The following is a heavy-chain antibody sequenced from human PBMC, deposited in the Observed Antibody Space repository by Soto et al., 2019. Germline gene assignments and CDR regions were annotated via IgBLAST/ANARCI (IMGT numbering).Heavy chain of an antibody. Sequence: EVQLVESGGGLVKPGGSLRLSCAGSGFTFSDYYIDWVRQAPGKGLEWVGRSRDKGNSYSTDYAASVKGRFTVSRDASTNSLYLQMNSLKTEDTALYYCTRSIVGTTSSDYWGQGTLVTVSS. CDR2: SRDKGNSYST. V-gene: IGHV3-72*01. J-gene: IGHJ4*02. CDR1: GFTFSDYY. D-gene: IGHD1-26*01. CDR3: TRSIVGTTSSDY.